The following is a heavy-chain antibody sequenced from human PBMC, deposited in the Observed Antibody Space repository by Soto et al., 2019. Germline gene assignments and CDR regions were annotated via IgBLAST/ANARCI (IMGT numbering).Heavy chain of an antibody. D-gene: IGHD2-2*01. CDR1: GGSFSGYY. CDR2: INHSGST. J-gene: IGHJ5*02. V-gene: IGHV4-34*01. CDR3: ARRYCSSTSCQPANNWFDP. Sequence: SETLSLTCAVYGGSFSGYYWSWIRQPPGKGLEWIGEINHSGSTNYNPSLKSRVTISVDTSKNQFSLKLSSVTAADTAVYYCARRYCSSTSCQPANNWFDPWGQGTLVTVS.